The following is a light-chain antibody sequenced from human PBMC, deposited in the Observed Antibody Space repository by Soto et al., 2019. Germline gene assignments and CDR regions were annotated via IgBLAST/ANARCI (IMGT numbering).Light chain of an antibody. V-gene: IGKV3-20*01. Sequence: EIVLTQSPGTLSLSPGERATLSCRASQSASSSYLAWYQQKPGQAPRLLIYGASSRATGIPDRFSGSGSGTDFTLTISRLEPEDCAVYYCQQYSGSPGTFGQGTKVEIK. CDR3: QQYSGSPGT. CDR1: QSASSSY. J-gene: IGKJ1*01. CDR2: GAS.